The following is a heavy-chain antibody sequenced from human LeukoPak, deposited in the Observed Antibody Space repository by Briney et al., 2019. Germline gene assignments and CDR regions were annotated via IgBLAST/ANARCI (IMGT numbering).Heavy chain of an antibody. V-gene: IGHV1-69*04. CDR1: GGTFSSYA. J-gene: IGHJ4*02. D-gene: IGHD4-17*01. CDR2: IIPILGIA. Sequence: SVKVSCKSSGGTFSSYAISWVRQAPGQGLEWMGRIIPILGIANYAQKFQGRVTITADKSTSTAYMELSSLRSEDTAVYYCARADYGDYGGVSYWGQGTLVTVSS. CDR3: ARADYGDYGGVSY.